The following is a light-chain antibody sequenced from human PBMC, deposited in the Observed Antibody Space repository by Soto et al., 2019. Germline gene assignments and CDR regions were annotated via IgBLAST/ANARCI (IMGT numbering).Light chain of an antibody. CDR3: QPYNSYSRT. CDR2: KAS. Sequence: DIQMTQSLSTLSASVGDRVTITCRASQSIDSWLAWYQHKPGKAPKLLIFKASTLETGVPSRFSGSGSETEFTLTISSLQPDDSATYYCQPYNSYSRTFGQGTKVEIK. CDR1: QSIDSW. J-gene: IGKJ1*01. V-gene: IGKV1-5*03.